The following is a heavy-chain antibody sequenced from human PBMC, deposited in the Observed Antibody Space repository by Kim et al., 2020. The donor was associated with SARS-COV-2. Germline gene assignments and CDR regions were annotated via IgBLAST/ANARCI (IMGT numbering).Heavy chain of an antibody. V-gene: IGHV3-7*03. CDR3: ARKLYYDDSGDYGWFDP. D-gene: IGHD3-22*01. CDR2: IKQDGSEE. J-gene: IGHJ5*02. CDR1: GFTLSSHW. Sequence: GGSLRLSCAASGFTLSSHWMSWVRQTPGKGLEWVANIKQDGSEEKYADSVKGRFTISRDNAKNSLYLQMNSLRVEDTAVYYCARKLYYDDSGDYGWFDPWGQGTLLTVSS.